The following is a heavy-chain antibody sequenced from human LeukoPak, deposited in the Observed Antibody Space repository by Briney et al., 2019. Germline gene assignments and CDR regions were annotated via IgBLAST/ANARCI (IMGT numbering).Heavy chain of an antibody. Sequence: ASVKVSCKASRYTFTGYYMQWGPPAPRQGLGWMGLINPNSGGTNYAQHFQGRVTINWDPSISTAYMELSRLRSEDTAVYYFARAVDYSLDYWGQGTMVTVS. V-gene: IGHV1-2*02. CDR1: RYTFTGYY. D-gene: IGHD4-11*01. J-gene: IGHJ4*02. CDR2: INPNSGGT. CDR3: ARAVDYSLDY.